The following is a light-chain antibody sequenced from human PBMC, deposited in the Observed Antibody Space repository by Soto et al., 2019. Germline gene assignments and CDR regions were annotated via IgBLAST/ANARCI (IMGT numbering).Light chain of an antibody. Sequence: QSVLTQPPSASGSPGQSVTISCTGTSSDIGGYNYVSWYQQHPGKAPILMIYEVSKRPSGVPVRFSGSKSGNTASLTVSGLQAEDEADYYCSSYAGSNNLRVFGTGTKVTVL. J-gene: IGLJ1*01. V-gene: IGLV2-8*01. CDR3: SSYAGSNNLRV. CDR1: SSDIGGYNY. CDR2: EVS.